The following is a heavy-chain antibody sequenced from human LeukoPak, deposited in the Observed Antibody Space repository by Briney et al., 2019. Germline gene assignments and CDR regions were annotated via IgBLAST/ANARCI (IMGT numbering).Heavy chain of an antibody. V-gene: IGHV3-53*01. Sequence: QSGGSLRLSCAASGFTVSSNYMSWVRQAPGKGLEWVSLIYSACGTYYADSVKGRFTISRDNFKNTLYLQMNSLRAEDTAVYYCAKVPISWWENYYYYYMDVWGKGTTVTVSS. CDR3: AKVPISWWENYYYYYMDV. CDR1: GFTVSSNY. CDR2: IYSACGT. J-gene: IGHJ6*03. D-gene: IGHD1-26*01.